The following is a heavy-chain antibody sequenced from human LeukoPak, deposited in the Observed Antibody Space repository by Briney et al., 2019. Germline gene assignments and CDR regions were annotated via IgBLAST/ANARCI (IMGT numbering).Heavy chain of an antibody. J-gene: IGHJ4*02. CDR3: AGLDRY. CDR2: IYSGGST. CDR1: GFTFSSYA. V-gene: IGHV3-66*01. Sequence: GGSLRLSCAASGFTFSSYAMSWVRQAPGKGLEWVSIIYSGGSTYYTNSVKGRFTISRDNSKNTLYLQMNSLRAEDTAVYYCAGLDRYWGQGTLVTVSS.